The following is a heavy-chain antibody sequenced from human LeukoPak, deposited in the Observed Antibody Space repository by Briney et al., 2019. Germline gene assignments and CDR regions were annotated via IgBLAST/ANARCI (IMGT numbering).Heavy chain of an antibody. D-gene: IGHD2-2*01. J-gene: IGHJ2*01. V-gene: IGHV4-34*01. CDR2: INHSGST. Sequence: SETLSLTCAVYGGSFSGCYWSWIRQPPGKGLEWIGEINHSGSTNYNPSLKSRVTISVDTSKHQFSLKLSSVTAADTAVYYCARRRSVYCSSTSCYRQGYWYFDLWGRGTLVTVSS. CDR3: ARRRSVYCSSTSCYRQGYWYFDL. CDR1: GGSFSGCY.